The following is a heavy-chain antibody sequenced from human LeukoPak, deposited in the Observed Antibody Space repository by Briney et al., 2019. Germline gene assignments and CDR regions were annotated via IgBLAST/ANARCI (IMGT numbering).Heavy chain of an antibody. CDR3: ARDYVGMSTIRDFGY. Sequence: ASVKLSCKASGSTFTSYGFSWVGQAPGQRLEWLGWMSAYNGDTSYAQKFQRRVTMTTDTSTSTVYMELRSLRSDDTAVYYCARDYVGMSTIRDFGYWGQGTLVTVSS. CDR1: GSTFTSYG. D-gene: IGHD5-24*01. V-gene: IGHV1-18*01. CDR2: MSAYNGDT. J-gene: IGHJ4*02.